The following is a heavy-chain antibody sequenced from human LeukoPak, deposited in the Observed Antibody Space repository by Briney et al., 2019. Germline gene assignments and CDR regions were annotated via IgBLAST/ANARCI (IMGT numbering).Heavy chain of an antibody. D-gene: IGHD1-26*01. V-gene: IGHV1-69*06. CDR3: ARANSGSYYYYYMDV. CDR1: GGTFSSYA. J-gene: IGHJ6*03. Sequence: ASVTVSCKASGGTFSSYAISWVRQAPGQGLEWMGGIIPIFGTANYAQKFQGRVTITADKSTSTAYMELSSLRSEDTAVYYCARANSGSYYYYYMDVWGKGTTVTVSS. CDR2: IIPIFGTA.